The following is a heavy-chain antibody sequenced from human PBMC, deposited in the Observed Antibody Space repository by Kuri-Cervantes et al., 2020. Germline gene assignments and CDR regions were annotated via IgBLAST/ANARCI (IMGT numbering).Heavy chain of an antibody. Sequence: SETLSLTCTVSGGSISSGGYYWSWIRQPPGKGLEWIGYIYCSGSTNYNPSLKSRVTISVDTSKNQFSLKLSSVTAADTAVYYCARGSGSYYTVWFDPWGQGTLVTVSS. CDR2: IYCSGST. D-gene: IGHD3-10*01. CDR1: GGSISSGGYY. J-gene: IGHJ5*02. V-gene: IGHV4-61*08. CDR3: ARGSGSYYTVWFDP.